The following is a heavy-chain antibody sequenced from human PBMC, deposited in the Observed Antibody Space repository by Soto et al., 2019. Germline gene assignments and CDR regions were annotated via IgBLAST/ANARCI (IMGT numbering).Heavy chain of an antibody. D-gene: IGHD2-2*01. CDR1: GFAFNNYG. V-gene: IGHV3-21*01. CDR2: ISKSDYT. CDR3: AREDSIIIPAVSDV. J-gene: IGHJ4*02. Sequence: PGGSLRPSCTVSGFAFNNYGINWVRQAPGKGLEWVSSISKSDYTYYSDSVKGRFANSRDNAKSSVSLQMNTLRVEDTAVYYCAREDSIIIPAVSDVWGQGTLVTVSS.